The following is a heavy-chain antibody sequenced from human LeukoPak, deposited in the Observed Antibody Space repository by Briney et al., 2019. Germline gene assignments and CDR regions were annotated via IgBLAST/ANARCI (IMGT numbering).Heavy chain of an antibody. D-gene: IGHD5-18*01. CDR1: GFSLSTSGVG. CDR2: IYWNDDK. CDR3: ARTLYSYGPGNWFDP. J-gene: IGHJ5*02. Sequence: SGPTLVNPTQTLTLTCTFSGFSLSTSGVGVGWIRQPPGKALEWLALIYWNDDKRYSPSLKSRLTITKDTSKNQVVLTMTNMDPVDTATYYCARTLYSYGPGNWFDPWGQGTLVTVSS. V-gene: IGHV2-5*01.